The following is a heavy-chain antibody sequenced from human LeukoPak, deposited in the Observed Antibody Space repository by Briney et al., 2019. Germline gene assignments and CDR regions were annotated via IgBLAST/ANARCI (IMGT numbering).Heavy chain of an antibody. CDR2: IYPGDSDT. J-gene: IGHJ4*02. CDR3: ARLPLGGYSSFFDY. CDR1: GXSFTSYC. D-gene: IGHD3-22*01. V-gene: IGHV5-51*01. Sequence: PGESLKISYKGSGXSFTSYCIGWVRQMPGKGLEWMQIIYPGDSDTRYSTSFQGQVTISADKSISTAYLQWSSLKASDTAMYYCARLPLGGYSSFFDYWGQGTLVTVSS.